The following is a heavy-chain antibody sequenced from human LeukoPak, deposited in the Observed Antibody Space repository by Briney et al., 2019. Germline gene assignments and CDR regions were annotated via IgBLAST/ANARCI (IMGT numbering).Heavy chain of an antibody. CDR1: GYTFTGYY. V-gene: IGHV1-2*06. CDR3: ARDSPGNYDILTGYYPYFGY. CDR2: INPNSGGT. D-gene: IGHD3-9*01. J-gene: IGHJ4*02. Sequence: ASVKVSCKASGYTFTGYYMHWVRQAPGQGLEWMGRINPNSGGTNYAQKFQGRVTMTRDTSISTAYMELSRLRSDDTAVYYCARDSPGNYDILTGYYPYFGYWGQGTLVTASS.